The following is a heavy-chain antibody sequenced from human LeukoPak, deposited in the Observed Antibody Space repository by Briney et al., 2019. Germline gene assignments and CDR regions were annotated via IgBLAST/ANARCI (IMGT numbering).Heavy chain of an antibody. V-gene: IGHV3-48*03. CDR1: GFTFSSYE. CDR2: ISSSGSTI. Sequence: GGSLRLSCAASGFTFSSYEMNWVRQAPGKGLEWVSYISSSGSTIYYADSVKGRSTISRDNAKNSLYLQMNSLRAEDTAVYYCARRGTAMGYFDYWGQGTLVTVSS. D-gene: IGHD5-18*01. CDR3: ARRGTAMGYFDY. J-gene: IGHJ4*02.